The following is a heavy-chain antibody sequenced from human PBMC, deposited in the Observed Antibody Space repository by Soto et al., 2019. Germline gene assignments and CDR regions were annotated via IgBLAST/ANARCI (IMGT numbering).Heavy chain of an antibody. V-gene: IGHV3-7*04. Sequence: GGSLRLSCAASGFTFSSYWMSWVRQAPGKGLEWVANIKQDGSEKYYVDSVKGRFTISRDNAKNSLYLQMNSLRAEDTAVYYCARDPAYYDILTGYYNDYYYYGMDVWGQGTAVTVSS. CDR2: IKQDGSEK. CDR1: GFTFSSYW. J-gene: IGHJ6*02. CDR3: ARDPAYYDILTGYYNDYYYYGMDV. D-gene: IGHD3-9*01.